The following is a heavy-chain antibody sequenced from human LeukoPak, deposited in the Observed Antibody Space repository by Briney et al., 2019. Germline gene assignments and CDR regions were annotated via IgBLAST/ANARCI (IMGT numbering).Heavy chain of an antibody. J-gene: IGHJ3*02. Sequence: GASVKVSCKASGYTFNSYGISWVRQAPGQGLEWMGWISAYKGNTNYAQKLQGRVTMTTDTSTRTVHMELRSLRSDDTAVYYCARALQENLAWLKAFSAFDIWGQGTMVTVSS. CDR2: ISAYKGNT. D-gene: IGHD6-19*01. CDR1: GYTFNSYG. V-gene: IGHV1-18*01. CDR3: ARALQENLAWLKAFSAFDI.